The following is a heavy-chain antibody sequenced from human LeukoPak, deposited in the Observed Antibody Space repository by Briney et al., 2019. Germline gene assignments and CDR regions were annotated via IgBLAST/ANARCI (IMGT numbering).Heavy chain of an antibody. Sequence: ASVKVSCKASGYTFTGYYMHWVRQAPGQVLEWMGWINPNSGGTNYAQKFQGRVTMTRDTSISTAYMELSRLRSDDTAVYYCARDKALYSSGWVYYYYGMDVWGQGTTVTVSS. J-gene: IGHJ6*02. CDR2: INPNSGGT. D-gene: IGHD6-19*01. V-gene: IGHV1-2*02. CDR3: ARDKALYSSGWVYYYYGMDV. CDR1: GYTFTGYY.